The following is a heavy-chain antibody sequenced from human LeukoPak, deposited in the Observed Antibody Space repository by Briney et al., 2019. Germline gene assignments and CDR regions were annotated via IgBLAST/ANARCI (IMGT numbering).Heavy chain of an antibody. Sequence: PGGSLRLSCAASGFTFSSYAMSWVRQAPGKGLEWVSVIYSGGSTYYADSVKGRFTISRDNSKNTLYLQMNSLRAEDTAVCYCARAHRPGTGSDYWGQGTLVTVSS. J-gene: IGHJ4*02. CDR1: GFTFSSYA. CDR2: IYSGGST. D-gene: IGHD3-10*01. V-gene: IGHV3-53*01. CDR3: ARAHRPGTGSDY.